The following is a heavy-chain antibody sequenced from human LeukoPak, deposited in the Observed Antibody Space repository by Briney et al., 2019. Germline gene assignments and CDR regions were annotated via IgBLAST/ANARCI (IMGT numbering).Heavy chain of an antibody. D-gene: IGHD6-13*01. CDR1: GASINSGAFY. V-gene: IGHV4-31*03. J-gene: IGHJ4*02. CDR3: ARLRREAVMPAADFDF. CDR2: IYYTGRT. Sequence: SETLSLTCTVSGASINSGAFYWSWIRHHAGKGLEWFGYIYYTGRTNYNPSLRGRTTISIDTSESRFSLRLTSVTAADTAVYYCARLRREAVMPAADFDFWGQGTLVTVSS.